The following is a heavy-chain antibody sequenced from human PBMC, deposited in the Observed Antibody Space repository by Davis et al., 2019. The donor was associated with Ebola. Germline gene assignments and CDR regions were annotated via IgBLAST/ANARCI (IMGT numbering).Heavy chain of an antibody. V-gene: IGHV1-2*04. CDR1: GYTFTGYY. D-gene: IGHD4-17*01. J-gene: IGHJ4*02. CDR2: INPNSGGT. Sequence: AASVKVSCKASGYTFTGYYMHWVRQAPGQGLEWMGWINPNSGGTNYAQKFQGWVTMTRDTSISTAYMELSRLRSDDTTGYYCASDCAVTRCGGSFDYWGQGTLVTVSS. CDR3: ASDCAVTRCGGSFDY.